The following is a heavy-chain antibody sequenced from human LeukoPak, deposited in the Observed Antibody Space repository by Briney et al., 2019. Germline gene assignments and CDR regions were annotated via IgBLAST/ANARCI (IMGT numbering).Heavy chain of an antibody. CDR3: ARDVWTGVAVSDY. CDR2: IKEDGSIQ. V-gene: IGHV3-7*01. CDR1: GFTFSSYW. Sequence: PGGSLRLSCVASGFTFSSYWMTWVREARGKGVEGLANIKEDGSIQYYPHSVRARFTISRDTTNTSLYLHLNSLRADDTAVYYCARDVWTGVAVSDYWGQGTLVTVSS. J-gene: IGHJ4*02. D-gene: IGHD6-19*01.